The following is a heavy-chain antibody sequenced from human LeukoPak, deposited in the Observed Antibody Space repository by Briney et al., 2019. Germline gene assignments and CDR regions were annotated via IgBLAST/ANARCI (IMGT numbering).Heavy chain of an antibody. J-gene: IGHJ4*02. CDR2: FLGSGSAS. V-gene: IGHV3-23*01. CDR1: GFTLSGYT. CDR3: AKDRVPDNRWNFDY. D-gene: IGHD1-1*01. Sequence: AGGSLRLSCAASGFTLSGYTMSWVRQAPGKGLEWVSSFLGSGSASYYADSVKGRFTISRDTSKNTLYLQMNSLRAEDTAIYYCAKDRVPDNRWNFDYWGRGTLVTVSS.